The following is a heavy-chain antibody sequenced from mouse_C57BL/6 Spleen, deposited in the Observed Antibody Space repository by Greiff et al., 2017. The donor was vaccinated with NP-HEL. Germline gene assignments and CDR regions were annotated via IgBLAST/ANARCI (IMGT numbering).Heavy chain of an antibody. V-gene: IGHV14-2*01. J-gene: IGHJ2*01. Sequence: EVQLQESGAELVKPGASVKLSCTASGFNIKDYYMHWVKQRTEQGLEWIGRIDPEDGDTKYAPKFQGKATITADTSSNTAYLQLSSLTSEDTDVYSCAVITAVVAGEYWGQGTTLTVSS. D-gene: IGHD1-1*01. CDR2: IDPEDGDT. CDR3: AVITAVVAGEY. CDR1: GFNIKDYY.